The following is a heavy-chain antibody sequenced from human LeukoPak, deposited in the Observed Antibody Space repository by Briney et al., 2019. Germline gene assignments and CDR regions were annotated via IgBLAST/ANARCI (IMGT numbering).Heavy chain of an antibody. V-gene: IGHV3-23*01. CDR3: ANDYVWGSYLADAFDI. Sequence: GGSLRLSCAASGFTFSSYAMSWVRQAPGKGLEWVSAISGSGGSTYYADSVKGRFTISRDKSKNTLYLQMNSLRAEDTAVYYCANDYVWGSYLADAFDIWGQGTMVTVSS. CDR2: ISGSGGST. J-gene: IGHJ3*02. CDR1: GFTFSSYA. D-gene: IGHD3-16*02.